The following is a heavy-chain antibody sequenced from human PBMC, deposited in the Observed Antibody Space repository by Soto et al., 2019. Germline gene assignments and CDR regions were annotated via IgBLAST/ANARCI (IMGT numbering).Heavy chain of an antibody. D-gene: IGHD7-27*01. J-gene: IGHJ4*02. CDR3: GLEPTGTGGFDH. V-gene: IGHV1-2*02. CDR1: GHTFTGHH. Sequence: QVQLVQSGAEVKKPGASVKVSCKASGHTFTGHHMHWVRQTPGQGLQWMGCINLDIGDTRYAQKFQGRGTTTRATSIATVYMELSGLRSDDTAVYYCGLEPTGTGGFDHWGQGTLVTVSS. CDR2: INLDIGDT.